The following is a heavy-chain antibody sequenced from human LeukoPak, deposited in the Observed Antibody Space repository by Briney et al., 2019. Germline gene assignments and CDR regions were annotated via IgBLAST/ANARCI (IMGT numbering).Heavy chain of an antibody. CDR2: ISSSSSYI. Sequence: GGSLRLSCAASGFTFSSYSMNWVRQAPGMGLEWVSSISSSSSYIYYADSVKGRFTISRDNAKNSLYLQMNSLRAEDTAVYYCARALRCSGGSCSPDYWGQGTLVTVSS. CDR3: ARALRCSGGSCSPDY. D-gene: IGHD2-15*01. CDR1: GFTFSSYS. V-gene: IGHV3-21*01. J-gene: IGHJ4*02.